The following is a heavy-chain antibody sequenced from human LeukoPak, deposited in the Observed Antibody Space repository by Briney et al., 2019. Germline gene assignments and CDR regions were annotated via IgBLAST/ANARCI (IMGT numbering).Heavy chain of an antibody. Sequence: AGGSLRLSFATSGFSFTDYPMNWVRQAPGKGLEWISNIRTTAEGAKYAYYADSVKGRVTISRDDGKNTLYLHMNSLRDDDTAVYYCATDQRYAFDYWGQGILVTVSS. CDR2: IRTTAEGAKYA. V-gene: IGHV3-48*02. CDR1: GFSFTDYP. D-gene: IGHD3-9*01. CDR3: ATDQRYAFDY. J-gene: IGHJ4*02.